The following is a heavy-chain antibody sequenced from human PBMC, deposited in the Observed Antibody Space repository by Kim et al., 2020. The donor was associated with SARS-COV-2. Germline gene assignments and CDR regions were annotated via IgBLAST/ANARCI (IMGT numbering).Heavy chain of an antibody. D-gene: IGHD4-17*01. CDR1: GFTFSSYG. CDR3: ATRTVTTIEGNLDY. V-gene: IGHV3-30*03. CDR2: ISYDGSNK. Sequence: GSLRLSCAASGFTFSSYGMHWVRQAPGKGLEWVAVISYDGSNKYYADSVKGRFTISRDNSKNTLYLQMNSLRAEDTAVYYCATRTVTTIEGNLDYWGQGTLVTVSS. J-gene: IGHJ4*02.